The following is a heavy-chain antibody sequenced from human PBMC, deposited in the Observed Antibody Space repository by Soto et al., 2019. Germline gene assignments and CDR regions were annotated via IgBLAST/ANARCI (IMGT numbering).Heavy chain of an antibody. CDR1: GLTFSRYW. CDR3: ATYSGSFQF. D-gene: IGHD1-26*01. V-gene: IGHV3-7*03. CDR2: IKRDGSEK. Sequence: GGSLRLSCAASGLTFSRYWMSWVRQAPGKGLEWVANIKRDGSEKSFVDSVKGRFTISRDNAKNSLYLQMNSLRAEDTAVYYCATYSGSFQFWGQGTLVTVSS. J-gene: IGHJ1*01.